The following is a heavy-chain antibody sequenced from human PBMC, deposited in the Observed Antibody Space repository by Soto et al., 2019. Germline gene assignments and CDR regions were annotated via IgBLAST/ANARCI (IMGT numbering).Heavy chain of an antibody. Sequence: ASVKVSCKASGYTFTSYYMHWVRQAPGTGLEWMGIINPSGGRTSYAQKFQGRVTMTRDTSTSTVYMELSSLRSEDTAVYYCARDKVRSYSSSSTSYYYYGMDVWGQGTTGTAP. D-gene: IGHD6-6*01. J-gene: IGHJ6*02. CDR3: ARDKVRSYSSSSTSYYYYGMDV. CDR1: GYTFTSYY. CDR2: INPSGGRT. V-gene: IGHV1-46*01.